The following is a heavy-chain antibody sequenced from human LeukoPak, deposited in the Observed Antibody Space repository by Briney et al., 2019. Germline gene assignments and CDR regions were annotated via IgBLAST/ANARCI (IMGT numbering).Heavy chain of an antibody. V-gene: IGHV3-30*04. Sequence: DPGGSLRLSFAASGFTFSSYAMHWVRQAPGKGLEWVAVISYDGSNKYYADSVKGRFTISRDNSKNTLYLQMNSLRAEDTAVYYCARDPVRGVISYYFDYWGQGTLVTVSS. CDR1: GFTFSSYA. D-gene: IGHD3-10*01. CDR2: ISYDGSNK. J-gene: IGHJ4*02. CDR3: ARDPVRGVISYYFDY.